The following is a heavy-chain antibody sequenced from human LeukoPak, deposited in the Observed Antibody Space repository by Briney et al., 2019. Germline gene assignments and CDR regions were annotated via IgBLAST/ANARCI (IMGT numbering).Heavy chain of an antibody. J-gene: IGHJ5*02. CDR3: ARVKIFDFWSGYSHNWFDP. CDR2: IYTSGST. D-gene: IGHD3-3*01. Sequence: SETLSLTCTVSGGSISSYYWSWIRPPAGKGLEWIGRIYTSGSTNYNPSLKSRVTMSVDTSKNRFSLKLSSVTAADTAVYYCARVKIFDFWSGYSHNWFDPWGQGTLVTVSS. V-gene: IGHV4-4*07. CDR1: GGSISSYY.